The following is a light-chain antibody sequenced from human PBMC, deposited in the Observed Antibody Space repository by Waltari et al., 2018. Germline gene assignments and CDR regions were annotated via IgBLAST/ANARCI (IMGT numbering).Light chain of an antibody. Sequence: IVLTQSPATLSLSPGERAPLACRASPSVSSSLGWYQQKPGQAPRLLIYGASNRATGIPARFSGSGSGTDFTLTISSLEPEDFAVYYCQQRSIWPITFGQGTRLEIK. V-gene: IGKV3-11*01. CDR3: QQRSIWPIT. CDR2: GAS. CDR1: PSVSSS. J-gene: IGKJ5*01.